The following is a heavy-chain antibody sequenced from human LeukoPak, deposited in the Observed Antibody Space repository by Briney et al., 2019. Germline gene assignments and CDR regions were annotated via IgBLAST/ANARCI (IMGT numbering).Heavy chain of an antibody. D-gene: IGHD4-11*01. CDR1: VWTFSSYA. V-gene: IGHV1-69*13. J-gene: IGHJ4*02. CDR3: ARGRVYDYSTYY. CDR2: ITPIVGTA. Sequence: SSVKVSCKACVWTFSSYALSWVRQAPGQGLDWLGGITPIVGTANYAQQFQGSVPITADESTSTAYMELSSLRSEDTAVYYCARGRVYDYSTYYWGQGTLVTVSS.